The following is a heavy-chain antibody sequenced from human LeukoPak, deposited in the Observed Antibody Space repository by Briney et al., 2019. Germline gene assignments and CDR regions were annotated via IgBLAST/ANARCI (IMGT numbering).Heavy chain of an antibody. J-gene: IGHJ4*02. Sequence: GGSLRLSCAASGITASSNYMSWVRQAPGKGLEWVSVIYSGGDTYYADSAKGRFTISRDNSKNTLYLQMNSLRAEDTAVYYCARYNFYGGTPFDCWGQGTLVTVSS. CDR1: GITASSNY. V-gene: IGHV3-66*01. CDR2: IYSGGDT. CDR3: ARYNFYGGTPFDC. D-gene: IGHD4-23*01.